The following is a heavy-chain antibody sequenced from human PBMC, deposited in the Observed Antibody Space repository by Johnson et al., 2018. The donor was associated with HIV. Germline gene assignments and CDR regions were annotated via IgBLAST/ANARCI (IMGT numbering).Heavy chain of an antibody. J-gene: IGHJ3*02. D-gene: IGHD6-19*01. CDR1: GFSFDDYG. CDR3: ARVSTQWLRVDAFDI. Sequence: VQLVESGGGVVWPGGSLRLSCAASGFSFDDYGMNWVRQAPGKGLEWVSAISGSGGSTYYADSVKGRFTISRDNSKNTLYLQMNSLRAEDTAVYYCARVSTQWLRVDAFDIWGQGTMVTVSS. CDR2: ISGSGGST. V-gene: IGHV3-23*04.